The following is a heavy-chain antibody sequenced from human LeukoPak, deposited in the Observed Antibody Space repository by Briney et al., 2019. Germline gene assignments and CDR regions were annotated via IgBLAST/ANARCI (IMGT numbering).Heavy chain of an antibody. CDR3: AKSGSSWYFVR. V-gene: IGHV3-23*01. CDR1: GFAFGSSA. CDR2: ISETGDST. Sequence: GGSLRLSCSASGFAFGSSAMSWVRQAPGKGPEWVSAISETGDSTYYADSVKGRFTISRDNSKNTLYLQMNSLRAEDTAVYCCAKSGSSWYFVRWGQGTLVTVSS. D-gene: IGHD2-15*01. J-gene: IGHJ4*02.